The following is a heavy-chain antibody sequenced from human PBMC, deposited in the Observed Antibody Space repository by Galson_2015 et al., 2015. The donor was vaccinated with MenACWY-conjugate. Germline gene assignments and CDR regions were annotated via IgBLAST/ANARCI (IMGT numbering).Heavy chain of an antibody. D-gene: IGHD5-24*01. Sequence: SLRLSCAVSGFTFSNYWMSWVRQAPGKGLEWVANIKKDGSETYYADSVRGRFTISRDNAKNSMYLQMSSLRAEDTAVYYCGRDRERWDTVDRRDPWGQGTLVTVSS. CDR1: GFTFSNYW. J-gene: IGHJ5*02. V-gene: IGHV3-7*03. CDR2: IKKDGSET. CDR3: GRDRERWDTVDRRDP.